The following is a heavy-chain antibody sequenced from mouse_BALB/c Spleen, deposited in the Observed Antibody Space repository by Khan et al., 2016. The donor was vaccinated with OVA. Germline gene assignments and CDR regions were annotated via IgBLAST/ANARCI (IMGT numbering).Heavy chain of an antibody. CDR3: ARGGYGTFAY. CDR1: GYSFTGYI. V-gene: IGHV1-18*01. CDR2: INPNRGGT. Sequence: VRLQQSGPELVKPGASMKISCRASGYSFTGYIMNWVKQRQRQNLEWIGLINPNRGGTNYKQKFKGKATLSVYKSSRTAYMEILSLTSEDSAVYYCARGGYGTFAYWGQETQVTVSA. D-gene: IGHD2-1*01. J-gene: IGHJ3*01.